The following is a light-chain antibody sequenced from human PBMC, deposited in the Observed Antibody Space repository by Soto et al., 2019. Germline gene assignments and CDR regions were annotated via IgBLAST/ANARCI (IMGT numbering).Light chain of an antibody. Sequence: DIVMTQSPLSLPVTPGEPASISCRSSQSLLYDNGYIYLDWYLQKPGRSPQLLIYLGSNRASGVPDRFSGSVSGTAFTLEISSVEAEDVGLYYCMQTLQTPRTFGGGTKVEIK. CDR1: QSLLYDNGYIY. V-gene: IGKV2-28*01. CDR3: MQTLQTPRT. J-gene: IGKJ4*01. CDR2: LGS.